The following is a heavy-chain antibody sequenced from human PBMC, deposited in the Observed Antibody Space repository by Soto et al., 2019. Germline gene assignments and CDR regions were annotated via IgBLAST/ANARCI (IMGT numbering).Heavy chain of an antibody. D-gene: IGHD3-10*01. V-gene: IGHV3-74*01. CDR3: ARDRWGGGRDMDV. J-gene: IGHJ6*02. Sequence: EVQLVESGGGLVQPGGSLRLSCAASGFTFSTYWIHWVRQAPGKGLVWVSRINSDGSSTNYADSVKGRFTISRDNAKNTLFLQMNSLRAEETAVYYCARDRWGGGRDMDVWAQGTTVTVSS. CDR2: INSDGSST. CDR1: GFTFSTYW.